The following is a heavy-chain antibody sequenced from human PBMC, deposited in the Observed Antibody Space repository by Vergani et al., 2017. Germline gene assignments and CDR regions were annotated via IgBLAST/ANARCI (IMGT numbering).Heavy chain of an antibody. CDR3: ATKSCGTPGCQIGDFSD. V-gene: IGHV3-30*03. CDR2: ISYDGTQK. D-gene: IGHD1-1*01. CDR1: GFTSSYYG. Sequence: QVHLVESGGGVVQPGRSLRLSCVVSGFTSSYYGMHWVRQAPGKGLEWVAVISYDGTQKYYADSVKGRFTISRDNSKSTLYLQMNSLRTEDTAVYYCATKSCGTPGCQIGDFSDWGQGTLVTVSS. J-gene: IGHJ1*01.